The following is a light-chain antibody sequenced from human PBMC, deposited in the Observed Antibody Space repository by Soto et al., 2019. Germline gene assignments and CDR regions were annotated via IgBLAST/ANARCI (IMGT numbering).Light chain of an antibody. CDR1: QRISTW. CDR3: QQYKSYWT. J-gene: IGKJ1*01. CDR2: DAS. V-gene: IGKV1-5*01. Sequence: DIQMTQSPSTLSASVGDGVTITCRASQRISTWLAWYQQKPGKAPKLLISDASSLETGVPSRFSGSGSGTECALTINILQPEYFASYYCQQYKSYWTFGQGTKVDIK.